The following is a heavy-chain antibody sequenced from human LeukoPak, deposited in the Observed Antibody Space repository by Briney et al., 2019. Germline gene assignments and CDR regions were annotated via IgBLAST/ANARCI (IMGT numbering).Heavy chain of an antibody. V-gene: IGHV3-49*04. CDR3: TRDGEDSSGGGSLYYFDY. Sequence: PGGSLRLSCTASGFTFGDYAMSWVRQAPGKGLGGVGFIRSKAYGGTTEYAASVKGRFTISRDDSKSIAYLQMNSLKTEDTAVYYCTRDGEDSSGGGSLYYFDYWGQGTLVTVSS. J-gene: IGHJ4*02. CDR2: IRSKAYGGTT. CDR1: GFTFGDYA. D-gene: IGHD6-19*01.